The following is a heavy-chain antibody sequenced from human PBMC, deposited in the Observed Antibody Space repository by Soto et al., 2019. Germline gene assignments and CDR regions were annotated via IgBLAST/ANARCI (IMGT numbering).Heavy chain of an antibody. CDR1: GGTFSSYA. CDR2: IIPIFGTA. D-gene: IGHD6-13*01. J-gene: IGHJ4*02. CDR3: ARSPLVYSSSWSRHFDY. Sequence: ASVKVSCKASGGTFSSYAISWVRQAPGQGLEWMGGIIPIFGTANYAQKFQGRVTITADESTSTAYMELSSLRSEDTAVYYCARSPLVYSSSWSRHFDYWGQGTLVTVSS. V-gene: IGHV1-69*13.